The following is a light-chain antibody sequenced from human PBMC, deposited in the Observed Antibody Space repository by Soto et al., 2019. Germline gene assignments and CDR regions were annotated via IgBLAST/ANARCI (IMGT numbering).Light chain of an antibody. V-gene: IGKV2-30*02. CDR2: KVS. J-gene: IGKJ5*01. CDR3: MQGTHWPIT. CDR1: QSLVHSDGIAY. Sequence: DVMTQSQISLPVTLGQPASIYCRSNQSLVHSDGIAYFSWFQQRPGRSPRRLIYKVSNRDSGVPARFSGSGSGTDFALKISSVEAEDVGVYYCMQGTHWPITFGQGTRLEIK.